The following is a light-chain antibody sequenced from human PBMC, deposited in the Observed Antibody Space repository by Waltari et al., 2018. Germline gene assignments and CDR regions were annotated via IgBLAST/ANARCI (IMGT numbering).Light chain of an antibody. CDR3: EQGSNWPYT. Sequence: APRLLIYYASNSASGVPARFSGSGSGTDFTLTINILEAEDFAVSYCEQGSNWPYTFGEGTKLEIK. CDR2: YAS. V-gene: IGKV3-11*01. J-gene: IGKJ2*01.